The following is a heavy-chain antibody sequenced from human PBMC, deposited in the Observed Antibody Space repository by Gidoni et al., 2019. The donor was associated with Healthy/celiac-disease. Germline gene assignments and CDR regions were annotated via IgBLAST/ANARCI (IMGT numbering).Heavy chain of an antibody. V-gene: IGHV3-9*01. CDR1: GFTFAAYA. J-gene: IGHJ4*02. Sequence: EVQLVESGGGLVQPGRSLRLSCAASGFTFAAYAMHWVRQAPGKGLEWVSGISWNSGSIGYADSVKGRFTISRDNAKNSLYLQMNSLRAEDTAVYYCAKGRLNNPSWGCFDYWGQGTLVTVSS. D-gene: IGHD3-16*01. CDR2: ISWNSGSI. CDR3: AKGRLNNPSWGCFDY.